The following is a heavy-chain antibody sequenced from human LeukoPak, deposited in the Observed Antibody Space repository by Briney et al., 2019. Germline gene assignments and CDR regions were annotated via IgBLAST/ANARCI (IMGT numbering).Heavy chain of an antibody. Sequence: ASVKVSCKASGYTFTSYYMHWVRQAPGQGLEWMGIINPSGGSTSYAQKFQGRVTMTRDASTSTVYMELSSLRSEDTAVYYRARAKKHIAVAGEFDYWGQGTLVTVSS. CDR3: ARAKKHIAVAGEFDY. V-gene: IGHV1-46*01. CDR2: INPSGGST. D-gene: IGHD6-19*01. J-gene: IGHJ4*02. CDR1: GYTFTSYY.